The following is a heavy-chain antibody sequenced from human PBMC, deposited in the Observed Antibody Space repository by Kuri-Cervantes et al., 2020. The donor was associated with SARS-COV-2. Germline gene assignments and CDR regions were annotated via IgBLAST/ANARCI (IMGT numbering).Heavy chain of an antibody. CDR2: IIPIFGTA. Sequence: SVKVSCKASGGTFSSYAISWVRQAPGQGLEWMGGIIPIFGTANYAQKFQGRVTITADKSTSTAYMELSSLRSEDTAVYYCAREGGAVAGTPTCYYYGMDVWGQGTTVTVSS. CDR1: GGTFSSYA. CDR3: AREGGAVAGTPTCYYYGMDV. J-gene: IGHJ6*02. V-gene: IGHV1-69*06. D-gene: IGHD6-19*01.